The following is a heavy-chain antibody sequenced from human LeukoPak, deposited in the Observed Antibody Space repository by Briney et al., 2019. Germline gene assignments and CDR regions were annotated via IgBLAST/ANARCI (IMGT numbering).Heavy chain of an antibody. J-gene: IGHJ3*02. Sequence: ASVKGSCKASGYTFTSYGISWVRQAPGQGLEWMGWISAYNGNTNYAQKLQGRVTMTTDTSTSTAYMELRSLRSDDTAVYYCAREPKPTYDSSGYTIWGQGTMVTVSS. CDR2: ISAYNGNT. V-gene: IGHV1-18*01. CDR1: GYTFTSYG. CDR3: AREPKPTYDSSGYTI. D-gene: IGHD3-22*01.